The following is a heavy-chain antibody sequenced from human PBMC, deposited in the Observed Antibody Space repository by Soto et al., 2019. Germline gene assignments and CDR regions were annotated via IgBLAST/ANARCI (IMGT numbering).Heavy chain of an antibody. CDR1: GATFSNFW. CDR2: VNIDGSST. V-gene: IGHV3-74*03. Sequence: QLVESGGALVQPGGSLRLACAASGATFSNFWMHWVRQAPGEGLVWVSRVNIDGSSTTYADSVRGRFNISRDNAKNTVFLQMNRLRDDDTAVYFCAASRGPGVVVYWGQGSLVSVSS. D-gene: IGHD2-15*01. CDR3: AASRGPGVVVY. J-gene: IGHJ4*02.